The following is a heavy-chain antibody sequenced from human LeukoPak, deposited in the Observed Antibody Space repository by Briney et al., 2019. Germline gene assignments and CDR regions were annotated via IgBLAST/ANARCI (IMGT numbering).Heavy chain of an antibody. Sequence: GGSLRLSCAASGFTFSSSAMSWVRQVPGKGLEWVSGISASSGSTYYADSVKGRFTVSRDNAKNSLYLQMDSLRAEDTAVYYCARDPSGTYYPRVSGALDIWGQGTMVTVSS. CDR2: ISASSGST. V-gene: IGHV3-23*01. D-gene: IGHD1-26*01. CDR1: GFTFSSSA. J-gene: IGHJ3*02. CDR3: ARDPSGTYYPRVSGALDI.